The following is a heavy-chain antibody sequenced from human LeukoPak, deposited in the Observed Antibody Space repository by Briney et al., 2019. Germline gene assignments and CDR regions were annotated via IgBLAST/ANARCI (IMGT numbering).Heavy chain of an antibody. J-gene: IGHJ4*02. Sequence: ASAKVSCKASGYSFTSYYMHWVRQAPGQGLEWMGIINPRGGSTSYAQKFQGRVTMTRDTSTSTVYMELSSLRSEDTAVYYRARGGGVAGTPYNPYDYWGQGTLVTVSS. CDR1: GYSFTSYY. CDR3: ARGGGVAGTPYNPYDY. D-gene: IGHD6-19*01. CDR2: INPRGGST. V-gene: IGHV1-46*01.